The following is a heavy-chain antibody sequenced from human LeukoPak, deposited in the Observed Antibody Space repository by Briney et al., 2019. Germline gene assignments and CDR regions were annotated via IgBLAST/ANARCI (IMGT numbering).Heavy chain of an antibody. D-gene: IGHD3-22*01. CDR3: TRSGYRHPYHFDS. CDR2: LYTGGGT. Sequence: GESLRLSCAASGFSVRTTYMSWVRQAPGKGLEWVSVLYTGGGTDHADSVKGRFTISRDNSKNTLSLQTNSLRVEDTAIYYCTRSGYRHPYHFDSWGQGTLVTVSS. V-gene: IGHV3-53*01. CDR1: GFSVRTTY. J-gene: IGHJ4*02.